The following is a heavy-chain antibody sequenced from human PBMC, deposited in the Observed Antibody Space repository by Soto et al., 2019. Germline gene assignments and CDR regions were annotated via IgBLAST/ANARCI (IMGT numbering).Heavy chain of an antibody. V-gene: IGHV3-11*06. D-gene: IGHD2-21*01. CDR1: GFTFSDYY. CDR3: ARSLSYPGFRHYYYGMDV. Sequence: PGGSLRLSCAASGFTFSDYYMSWIRQAPGKGLEWVSYISSSSGYTNYADSVKGRFTISRDSAKNSLYLQMNSLRAEDTAVYYCARSLSYPGFRHYYYGMDVWGQGTTVTVSS. CDR2: ISSSSGYT. J-gene: IGHJ6*02.